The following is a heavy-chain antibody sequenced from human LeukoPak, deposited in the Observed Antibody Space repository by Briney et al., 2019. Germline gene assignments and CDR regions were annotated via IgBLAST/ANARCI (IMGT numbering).Heavy chain of an antibody. CDR1: GASTSSRY. D-gene: IGHD6-19*01. CDR3: AQTTGWPGFDF. J-gene: IGHJ4*02. V-gene: IGHV4-59*08. Sequence: PSETLSLTCVASGASTSSRYWSWIRQTPGRALKWIGYIYNGVNTKYNPSLTSRVTISVDTSKNQFSLKLTSLTAADTAIYYCAQTTGWPGFDFWGPGALVTVSS. CDR2: IYNGVNT.